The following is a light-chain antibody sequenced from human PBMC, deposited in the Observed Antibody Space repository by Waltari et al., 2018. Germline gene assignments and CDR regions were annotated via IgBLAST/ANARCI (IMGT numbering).Light chain of an antibody. V-gene: IGKV3-20*01. CDR1: QSVGKS. Sequence: EIVLTQSPGTLSLSPGERATLSCRASQSVGKSLAWYQQKSGQAPRLLISDASTRATGIPDRFSASGFGTDFSLTISRLEPEDFAVYYCQKYVPLPVTFGQGTKVEIK. CDR3: QKYVPLPVT. J-gene: IGKJ1*01. CDR2: DAS.